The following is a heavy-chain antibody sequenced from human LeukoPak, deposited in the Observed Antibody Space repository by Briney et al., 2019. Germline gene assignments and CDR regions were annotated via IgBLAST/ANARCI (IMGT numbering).Heavy chain of an antibody. CDR2: IYYSGST. CDR1: GGSISSSSYY. V-gene: IGHV4-39*07. CDR3: AREGDILTGYCHFDY. J-gene: IGHJ4*02. Sequence: PSETLSLTCTVSGGSISSSSYYWGWIRQPPGKGLEWIGSIYYSGSTYYNPSLKSRVTISVDTSKNQFSLKLSSVTAADTAVYYCAREGDILTGYCHFDYWGQGTLVTVSS. D-gene: IGHD3-9*01.